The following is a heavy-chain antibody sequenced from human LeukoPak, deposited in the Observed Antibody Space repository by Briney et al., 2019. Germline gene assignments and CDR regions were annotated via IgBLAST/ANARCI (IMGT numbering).Heavy chain of an antibody. D-gene: IGHD4-23*01. CDR2: IYYSGST. CDR1: GGSISSYY. J-gene: IGHJ4*02. CDR3: AREAGDDYGGKVDY. Sequence: SETLSLTCTVSGGSISSYYWSWIRQPPGKGLEWIGYIYYSGSTNYNPSLKSRVTISVDTSKNQFSLKLSSVTAADTAVYYCAREAGDDYGGKVDYWGQGTLVTVS. V-gene: IGHV4-59*01.